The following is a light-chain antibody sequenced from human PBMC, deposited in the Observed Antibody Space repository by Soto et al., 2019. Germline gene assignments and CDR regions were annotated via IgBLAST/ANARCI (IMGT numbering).Light chain of an antibody. CDR3: QQYNSYSGT. CDR1: QSISVW. CDR2: DAS. Sequence: DIQMTQSPSTLSASVGDRVTITCRASQSISVWLAWYQQKPGKAPNXLIYDASSLESGVPSRFSGSGSGTELTLTISRLQPDDSEGYDCQQYNSYSGTFGQGTKVDIK. J-gene: IGKJ1*01. V-gene: IGKV1-5*01.